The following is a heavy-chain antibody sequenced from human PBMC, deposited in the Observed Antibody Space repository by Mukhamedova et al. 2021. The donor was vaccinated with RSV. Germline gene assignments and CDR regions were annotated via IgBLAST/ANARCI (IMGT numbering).Heavy chain of an antibody. CDR2: IKEDGSDK. D-gene: IGHD2/OR15-2a*01. CDR3: ARGGYYYEA. V-gene: IGHV3-7*03. Sequence: GAKIKEDGSDKNFVDSVKGRFTISRDNAKNSLYLQMNSLRAEDTAVYYCARGGYYYEAWGQGTLVTVSS. J-gene: IGHJ4*02.